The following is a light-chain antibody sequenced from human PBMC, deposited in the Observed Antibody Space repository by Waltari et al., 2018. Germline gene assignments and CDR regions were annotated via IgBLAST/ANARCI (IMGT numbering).Light chain of an antibody. Sequence: QSALTQPASVSGTPGQSITISCSGTTSDVGSYDLVSWYQQHPGEAPKLLICEVFKRPADTSSRCSGAKAGSTASLTISGLQPEDEADYYCCSYAGRGTYVFGSGTKVTVL. CDR2: EVF. CDR1: TSDVGSYDL. V-gene: IGLV2-23*02. J-gene: IGLJ1*01. CDR3: CSYAGRGTYV.